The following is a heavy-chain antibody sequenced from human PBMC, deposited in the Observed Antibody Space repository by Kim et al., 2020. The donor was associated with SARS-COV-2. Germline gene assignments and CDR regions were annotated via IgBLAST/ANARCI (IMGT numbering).Heavy chain of an antibody. Sequence: SVKVSCKASGGTFSSYAISWVRQAPGQGLEWMGGIIPIFGTANYAQKFQGRVTITADKSTSTAYMELSSLRSEDTAVYYCARDSGVKSYYYDSSGYFPFDYWGQRTLVTVSS. CDR2: IIPIFGTA. V-gene: IGHV1-69*06. CDR1: GGTFSSYA. CDR3: ARDSGVKSYYYDSSGYFPFDY. J-gene: IGHJ4*02. D-gene: IGHD3-22*01.